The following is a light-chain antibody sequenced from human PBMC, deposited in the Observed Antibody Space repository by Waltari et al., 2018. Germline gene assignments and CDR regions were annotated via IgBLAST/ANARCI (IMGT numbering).Light chain of an antibody. J-gene: IGLJ2*01. CDR2: DVD. CDR1: SLDVGGDGF. CDR3: ISQSSNNGVI. V-gene: IGLV2-14*03. Sequence: QSALTQPASVSGSPGQSITITCTGSSLDVGGDGFVSWDQDHPGQAPKVIIYDVDNRPTELSDRFSGSKSGNTAALTSSGLQAEDEATYYRISQSSNNGVIFGGGTKLTGL.